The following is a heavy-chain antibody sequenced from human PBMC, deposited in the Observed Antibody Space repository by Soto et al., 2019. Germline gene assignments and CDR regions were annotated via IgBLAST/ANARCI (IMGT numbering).Heavy chain of an antibody. D-gene: IGHD3-3*01. CDR3: ARGFRGIFGVVTLDYYYYYMDV. V-gene: IGHV4-34*01. J-gene: IGHJ6*03. CDR1: GGSFSGYY. CDR2: INHSGST. Sequence: SETLSLTCAVYGGSFSGYYWSWIRQPPGKGLEWIGEINHSGSTNYNPSLKSRVTISVDTSKNQFSLKLSSVTAADTAVYYCARGFRGIFGVVTLDYYYYYMDVWGKGTAVSVSS.